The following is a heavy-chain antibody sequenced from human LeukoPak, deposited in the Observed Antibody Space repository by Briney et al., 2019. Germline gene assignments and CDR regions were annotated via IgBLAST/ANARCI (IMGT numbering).Heavy chain of an antibody. CDR1: GYSISSGYY. CDR3: ARRNGSGSYPAGY. V-gene: IGHV4-38-2*02. J-gene: IGHJ4*02. CDR2: IYHSGST. Sequence: SETLSLTCTVSGYSISSGYYWGWIRQPPGKGLEWIGSIYHSGSTYYNPSLKSRVTISVDTSKNQFSLKLSSVTAADTAVYYCARRNGSGSYPAGYWGQGTLVTVSS. D-gene: IGHD3-10*01.